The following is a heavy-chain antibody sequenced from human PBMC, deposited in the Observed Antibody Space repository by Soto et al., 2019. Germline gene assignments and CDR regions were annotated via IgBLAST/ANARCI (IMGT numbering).Heavy chain of an antibody. CDR1: GYTFTGYY. D-gene: IGHD3-10*01. CDR2: INPNSGGT. J-gene: IGHJ5*02. V-gene: IGHV1-2*04. Sequence: GASVKVSCKASGYTFTGYYMHWVRQAPGQGLEWMGWINPNSGGTNYAQKFQGWVTMTRDTSISTAYMELSRLRSDDTAVYYRARDPVLHYYGSGSYNYWFDPWGQGTLVTVSS. CDR3: ARDPVLHYYGSGSYNYWFDP.